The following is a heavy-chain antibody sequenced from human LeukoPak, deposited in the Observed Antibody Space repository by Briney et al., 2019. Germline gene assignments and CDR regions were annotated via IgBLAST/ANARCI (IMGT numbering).Heavy chain of an antibody. CDR1: GFTFGDYA. CDR3: TSQHGY. CDR2: TRSKAYGGTT. Sequence: GGSLRLSCTASGFTFGDYAMGWVRQAPGKGLEWVGFTRSKAYGGTTEYAASVKGRFTISRDDSKSIAYLQMNSLKTEDTAVYYCTSQHGYWGQGTLVTVSS. J-gene: IGHJ4*02. V-gene: IGHV3-49*04.